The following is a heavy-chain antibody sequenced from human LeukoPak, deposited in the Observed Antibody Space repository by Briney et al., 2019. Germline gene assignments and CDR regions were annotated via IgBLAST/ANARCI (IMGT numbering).Heavy chain of an antibody. V-gene: IGHV4-34*01. J-gene: IGHJ4*02. CDR1: GGSFSGYY. CDR3: ERGVELPYYFDY. D-gene: IGHD5-24*01. CDR2: INHSGST. Sequence: SETLSLTCAVYGGSFSGYYWSWIRQPPGKGLEWIGEINHSGSTNYNPSLKSRVTISVDTSKNQFSLKLSSVTAADTAVYYCERGVELPYYFDYWGQGTLVTVSS.